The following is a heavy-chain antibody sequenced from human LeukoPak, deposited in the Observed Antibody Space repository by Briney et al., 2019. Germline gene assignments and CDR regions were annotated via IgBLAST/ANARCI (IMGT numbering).Heavy chain of an antibody. CDR2: IYYSGST. CDR3: ARYDYGDQNYFDY. V-gene: IGHV4-31*03. J-gene: IGHJ4*02. Sequence: PSETLSLTCTVSGGSISSGGYYWSWIRQHPGKGLEWIGYIYYSGSTYYNPSLKSRVTISVDRSKNQFSLKLSSVTAADTAVYYCARYDYGDQNYFDYWGQGTLVTVSS. CDR1: GGSISSGGYY. D-gene: IGHD4-17*01.